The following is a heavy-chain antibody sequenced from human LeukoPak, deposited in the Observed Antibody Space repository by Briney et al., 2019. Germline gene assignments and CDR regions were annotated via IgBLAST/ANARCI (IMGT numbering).Heavy chain of an antibody. D-gene: IGHD2-15*01. V-gene: IGHV3-23*01. CDR3: ARYWRDAFDI. Sequence: GGSLRLSCAASGFTFSTYAMSWVRQAPGKGLEWVSAISGSGGSTNYADSVKGRFTISRDNSKNTLYLQMNSLRAEDTAVYYCARYWRDAFDIWGQGTMVTVSS. CDR1: GFTFSTYA. CDR2: ISGSGGST. J-gene: IGHJ3*02.